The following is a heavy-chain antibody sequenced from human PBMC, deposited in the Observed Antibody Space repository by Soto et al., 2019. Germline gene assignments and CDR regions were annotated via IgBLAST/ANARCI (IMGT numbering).Heavy chain of an antibody. J-gene: IGHJ4*02. CDR2: IYYSGST. Sequence: SETLSLTCTVSGGSISSSSYYWGWIRQPPGKGLEWIGSIYYSGSTYYNPSLKSRVTISVDTSKNQFSLKLSYVTAADTAVYYCASIAAAAYGGISYFDYWGQGTLVTVSS. D-gene: IGHD6-13*01. CDR3: ASIAAAAYGGISYFDY. CDR1: GGSISSSSYY. V-gene: IGHV4-39*01.